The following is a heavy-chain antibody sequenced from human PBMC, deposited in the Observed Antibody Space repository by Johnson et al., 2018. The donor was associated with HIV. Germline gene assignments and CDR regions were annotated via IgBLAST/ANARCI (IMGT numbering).Heavy chain of an antibody. CDR3: AREGRLGSYLGGVAFDI. Sequence: QVQLVESGGGVVQPGRSLRLSCAASGFTFSSYAMHWVRPAPGKGLEWVAVISYDGSNKFYAESVKGRFTISRDNSKNTRYLQSKSRRHEDTAVYYGAREGRLGSYLGGVAFDIWGQGTMVTVSS. D-gene: IGHD1-26*01. J-gene: IGHJ3*02. CDR1: GFTFSSYA. CDR2: ISYDGSNK. V-gene: IGHV3-30*04.